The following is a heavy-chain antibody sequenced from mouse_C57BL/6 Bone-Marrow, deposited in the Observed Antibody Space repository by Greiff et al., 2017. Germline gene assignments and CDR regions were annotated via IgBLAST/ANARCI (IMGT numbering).Heavy chain of an antibody. CDR1: GFTFSDAW. CDR3: TRKSTTAPYWYFDV. D-gene: IGHD1-2*01. J-gene: IGHJ1*03. V-gene: IGHV6-6*01. CDR2: IRNKANNHAT. Sequence: EVQLVESGGGLVQPGGSMKLSCAASGFTFSDAWMDWVRQSPEKGLEWVAEIRNKANNHATYYAESVKGRFTISRDDSKSSVYLQMNSLRAEDTGIDYCTRKSTTAPYWYFDVWGTGTTVTVSS.